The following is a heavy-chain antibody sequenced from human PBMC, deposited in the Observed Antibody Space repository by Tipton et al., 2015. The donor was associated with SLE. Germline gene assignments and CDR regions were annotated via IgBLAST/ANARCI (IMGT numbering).Heavy chain of an antibody. J-gene: IGHJ4*02. Sequence: LVQSGPEVKKPGSSVKVSCKASGDTFSNYDFNWVRQAPGQGLAWMGGIIPMSGRAFYAQMFHGRVTITADESTSTVYMELSSLTSDDTALYYCAREGGMSTGGFFDFWGQGTPVTVSS. CDR3: AREGGMSTGGFFDF. CDR2: IIPMSGRA. V-gene: IGHV1-69*01. CDR1: GDTFSNYD. D-gene: IGHD1-1*01.